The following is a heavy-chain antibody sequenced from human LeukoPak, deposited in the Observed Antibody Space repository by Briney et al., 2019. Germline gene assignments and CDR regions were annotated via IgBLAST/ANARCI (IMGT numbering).Heavy chain of an antibody. D-gene: IGHD3-16*01. Sequence: GGSLRLSCAASGFTFSSYAMSWVRQAPGKGLEWVSAISGSGGSTYYADSVKGRFTISRDNSKNTLYLQMNSLRAEDTAVYYCAKDMGRGFWGEGLEAFDIWGQGTMVTVSS. CDR3: AKDMGRGFWGEGLEAFDI. V-gene: IGHV3-23*01. CDR2: ISGSGGST. CDR1: GFTFSSYA. J-gene: IGHJ3*02.